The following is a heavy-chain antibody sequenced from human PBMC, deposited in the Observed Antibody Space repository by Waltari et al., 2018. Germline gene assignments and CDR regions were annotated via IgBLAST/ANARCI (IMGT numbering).Heavy chain of an antibody. Sequence: QVQLVQSGAEVKKPGASVKVSCKASGYTFTGYYMHWVRQAPGQGLEWMGWINPNSGGTNYAQKFQGRVTMTRDTSISTAYMELSRLRSDDTAVYYCAREGANYDILTGDNWFDPWGQGTLVTVSS. D-gene: IGHD3-9*01. J-gene: IGHJ5*02. CDR3: AREGANYDILTGDNWFDP. CDR2: INPNSGGT. CDR1: GYTFTGYY. V-gene: IGHV1-2*02.